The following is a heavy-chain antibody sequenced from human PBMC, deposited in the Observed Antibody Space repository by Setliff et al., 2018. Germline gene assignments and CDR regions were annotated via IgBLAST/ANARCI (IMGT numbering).Heavy chain of an antibody. Sequence: ASVKVSCKASGYTFSHSGITWARQAPGQGLEWMGWISAYTGNTNYAQKLQGRVTMTTDASTNTAYMELRGLSSDDTAVYYCSRLVRYCSKTTCQTASGAEVWGQGTLVTVSS. CDR1: GYTFSHSG. V-gene: IGHV1-18*01. CDR2: ISAYTGNT. CDR3: SRLVRYCSKTTCQTASGAEV. D-gene: IGHD2-8*01. J-gene: IGHJ4*02.